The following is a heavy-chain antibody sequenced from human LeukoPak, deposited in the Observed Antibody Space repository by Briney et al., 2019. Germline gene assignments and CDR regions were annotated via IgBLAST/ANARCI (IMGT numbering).Heavy chain of an antibody. D-gene: IGHD2-2*01. CDR3: ARGPIIDNVVIPAAADYYHMDV. CDR2: IIPIFGTA. V-gene: IGHV1-69*06. Sequence: GSSVKLSCKASVGTFSSYAISWVRQAPGQGLEWMGGIIPIFGTANYAQKFQGRVTITADKSTSTAYMELSSLRSEDTAVYYCARGPIIDNVVIPAAADYYHMDVWGKGTTVTVSS. CDR1: VGTFSSYA. J-gene: IGHJ6*03.